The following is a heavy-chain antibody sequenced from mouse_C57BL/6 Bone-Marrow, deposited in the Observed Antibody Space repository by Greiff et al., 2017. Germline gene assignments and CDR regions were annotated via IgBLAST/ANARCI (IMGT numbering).Heavy chain of an antibody. CDR2: INPNNGGT. CDR1: GYTFTDYN. Sequence: VQLQQSGPELVKPGASVKIPCKASGYTFTDYNMDWLKQSHGKSLEWIGDINPNNGGTIYNQKFKGKATLTVDKSSSTAYMELRSLTSEDTAVYYCAREGIYYGNSYWYFDVWGTGTTVTVSS. V-gene: IGHV1-18*01. J-gene: IGHJ1*03. CDR3: AREGIYYGNSYWYFDV. D-gene: IGHD2-1*01.